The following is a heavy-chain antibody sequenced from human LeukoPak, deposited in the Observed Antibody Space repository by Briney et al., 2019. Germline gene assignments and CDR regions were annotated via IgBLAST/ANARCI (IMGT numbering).Heavy chain of an antibody. CDR3: ATLWTWYYFYY. Sequence: SETLSLTCAVSGGSISSSNWWGWVRPPPGKGLEWIGEIYHSGSTNYNPSLKTRVTISVDKSKTQFSLKLTSLTAADPAVYYCATLWTWYYFYYWGHGTLVTVSS. V-gene: IGHV4-4*02. CDR2: IYHSGST. D-gene: IGHD2-8*02. J-gene: IGHJ4*01. CDR1: GGSISSSNW.